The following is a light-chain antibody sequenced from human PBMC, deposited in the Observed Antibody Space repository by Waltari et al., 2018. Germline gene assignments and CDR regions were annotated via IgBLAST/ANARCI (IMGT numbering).Light chain of an antibody. V-gene: IGLV3-19*01. J-gene: IGLJ2*01. CDR2: STD. Sequence: SSELTQDPAVSVALGQTVRITCQGDSLRTYSSGWYQQPPGQAPILVLFSTDDRPSGIPDRFSGSSSRDTASLTITGTQAEDEADYYCASRDPTANAVVFGGGTKLTVL. CDR1: SLRTYS. CDR3: ASRDPTANAVV.